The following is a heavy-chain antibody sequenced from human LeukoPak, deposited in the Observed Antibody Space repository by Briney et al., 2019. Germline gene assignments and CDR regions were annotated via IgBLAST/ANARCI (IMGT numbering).Heavy chain of an antibody. CDR3: ARAPYYYDSSGYFDY. CDR2: IYSGGST. CDR1: GFTVSSNY. Sequence: GGSLRLSCAASGFTVSSNYMSWVRQAPGKGLEWVSVIYSGGSTYYADSVKGRFTISRDNSKNTLYLQMNSLRAEDTAVYYCARAPYYYDSSGYFDYWGQGTLVTVSS. V-gene: IGHV3-53*01. J-gene: IGHJ4*02. D-gene: IGHD3-22*01.